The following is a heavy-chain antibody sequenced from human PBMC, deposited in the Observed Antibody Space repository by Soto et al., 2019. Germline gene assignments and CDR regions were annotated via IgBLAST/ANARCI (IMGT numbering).Heavy chain of an antibody. Sequence: SETLSLTCTVSGGSISSYYWSWIRQPPGKGLEWIGYIYYSGSTNYNPSLKSRVTISVDTSKNQFSLKLSSVTAADTAVYYCARVVLQAFSFDPWGQGTLVTVSS. D-gene: IGHD4-4*01. J-gene: IGHJ5*02. CDR1: GGSISSYY. CDR2: IYYSGST. V-gene: IGHV4-59*01. CDR3: ARVVLQAFSFDP.